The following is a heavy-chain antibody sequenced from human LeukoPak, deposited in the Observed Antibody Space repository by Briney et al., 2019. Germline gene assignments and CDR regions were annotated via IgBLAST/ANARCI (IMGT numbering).Heavy chain of an antibody. CDR2: IPYDGSNK. D-gene: IGHD3-9*01. CDR3: AKGHFDWPLHY. J-gene: IGHJ4*02. CDR1: GFTFSSYG. V-gene: IGHV3-30*02. Sequence: GGSLRLSCAASGFTFSSYGMHWVRQAPGKGLEWVTFIPYDGSNKYYADSVKGRFTISRDNSKNTLYLQMDSLRAEDTAVYYCAKGHFDWPLHYWGQGTLVTVSS.